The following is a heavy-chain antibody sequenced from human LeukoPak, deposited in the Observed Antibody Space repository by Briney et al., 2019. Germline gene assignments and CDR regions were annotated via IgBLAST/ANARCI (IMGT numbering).Heavy chain of an antibody. CDR1: GGTFTTHG. V-gene: IGHV1-69*06. J-gene: IGHJ4*02. CDR3: ARDQAVAARLFDY. CDR2: IIPMFTSA. Sequence: SVKVSCKASGGTFTTHGISWVRQAPGQGLEWMGGIIPMFTSANLAQRFQGRVTITADKSTSTAYMELSSLRSEDTAVYYCARDQAVAARLFDYWGQGTLVTVSS. D-gene: IGHD6-6*01.